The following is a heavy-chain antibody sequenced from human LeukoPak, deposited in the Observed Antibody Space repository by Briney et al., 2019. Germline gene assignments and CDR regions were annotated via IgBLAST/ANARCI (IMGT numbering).Heavy chain of an antibody. CDR3: ARDGSSPSTYDFWSGYYRF. Sequence: ASVKVSCKASGYTFTSYYMHWVRQAPGQGLEWMGIINPSGGSTSYAQKFQGRVTMTRDTSTSTVYMELSSLRSEDTAVYYCARDGSSPSTYDFWSGYYRFWGQGTLVTVSS. J-gene: IGHJ4*02. CDR2: INPSGGST. V-gene: IGHV1-46*01. CDR1: GYTFTSYY. D-gene: IGHD3-3*01.